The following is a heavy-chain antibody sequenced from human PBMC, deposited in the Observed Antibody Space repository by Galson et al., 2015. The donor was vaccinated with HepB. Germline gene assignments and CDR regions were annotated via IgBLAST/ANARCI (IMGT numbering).Heavy chain of an antibody. CDR1: GYTFSSYG. Sequence: SVKVSCKASGYTFSSYGIIWVRQAPGQGLEWLGWISVYNGNTKYTQNLQGRVTMTTDTSTSTAYMELRSLRSDDTAVHYCARASRIAGGGSDIWGQGTMVTVSS. CDR2: ISVYNGNT. V-gene: IGHV1-18*01. D-gene: IGHD1-26*01. CDR3: ARASRIAGGGSDI. J-gene: IGHJ3*02.